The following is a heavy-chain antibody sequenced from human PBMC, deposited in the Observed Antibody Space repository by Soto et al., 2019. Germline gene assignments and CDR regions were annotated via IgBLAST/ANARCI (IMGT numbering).Heavy chain of an antibody. D-gene: IGHD2-2*01. J-gene: IGHJ4*02. CDR2: IYHDGHT. Sequence: QVQLQESGPGLVKPSETLSLTCAVSGDSISSDHWWTWVRQPPGKGLEWIGEIYHDGHTNYNPSLKRRGTLSRDKSTNQFSLKLTSVTAADTAVYFCARETGVQMPVAYWGRGTLVTVSS. CDR3: ARETGVQMPVAY. V-gene: IGHV4-4*02. CDR1: GDSISSDHW.